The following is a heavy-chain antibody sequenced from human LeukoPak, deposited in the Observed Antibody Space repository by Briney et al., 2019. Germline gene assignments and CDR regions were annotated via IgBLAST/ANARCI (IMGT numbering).Heavy chain of an antibody. CDR1: GFTFSSFT. V-gene: IGHV3-23*01. D-gene: IGHD3-10*01. Sequence: GGSLRLSCAASGFTFSSFTMTWVRQAAGKGLEWVSTIGGSGASTYYAGSVKGRFTISRDNSKNTLSLQMNSLRAEDSAIYYCAKNYYGSGTMGGYWGQGTLVTVSS. J-gene: IGHJ4*02. CDR2: IGGSGAST. CDR3: AKNYYGSGTMGGY.